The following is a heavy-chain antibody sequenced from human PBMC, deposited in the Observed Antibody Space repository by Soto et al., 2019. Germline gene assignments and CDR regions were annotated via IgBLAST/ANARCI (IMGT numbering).Heavy chain of an antibody. CDR3: ARAGDYVWGSYPLGDAFDI. CDR2: ISAYNGNT. Sequence: ASVKVSCKASGYTFTSYGISWVRQAPGQGLEWMGWISAYNGNTNYAQKLQGRVTMTTDTSTSTAYMELRSLRSDDTAVYYCARAGDYVWGSYPLGDAFDIWGQGTMVTVSS. D-gene: IGHD3-16*02. J-gene: IGHJ3*02. CDR1: GYTFTSYG. V-gene: IGHV1-18*01.